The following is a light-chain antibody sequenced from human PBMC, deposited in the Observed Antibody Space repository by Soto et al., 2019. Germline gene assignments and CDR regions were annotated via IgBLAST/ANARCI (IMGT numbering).Light chain of an antibody. Sequence: DIQMTQSPSTLSASVGDRVTITCRASQSISSWLAWYQQKPGKAPKRLIYDASSLESGVPSRISGSGSGTEFTLTVSTLQPDDFATYYCQQYSRYSWTFGQGTKVEL. CDR2: DAS. CDR1: QSISSW. V-gene: IGKV1-5*01. J-gene: IGKJ1*01. CDR3: QQYSRYSWT.